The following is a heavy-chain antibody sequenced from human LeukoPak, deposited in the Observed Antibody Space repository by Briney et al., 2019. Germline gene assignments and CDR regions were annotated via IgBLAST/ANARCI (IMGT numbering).Heavy chain of an antibody. J-gene: IGHJ4*02. CDR1: GFTFSSYS. D-gene: IGHD3-22*01. CDR2: ITNGGGNT. CDR3: AKGATSAYFSPLDS. Sequence: QPGGSLRLSCAASGFTFSSYSMNWVRQAPGKGLEWVSGITNGGGNTNYADSVKVRFTISRDNAKNTLYLQMDSLRAEDTAIYYCAKGATSAYFSPLDSWGQGTLDTVSS. V-gene: IGHV3-23*01.